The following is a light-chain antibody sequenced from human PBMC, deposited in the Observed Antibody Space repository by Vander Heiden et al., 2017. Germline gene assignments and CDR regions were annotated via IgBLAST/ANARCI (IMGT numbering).Light chain of an antibody. J-gene: IGLJ1*01. CDR1: STDVGVYNY. CDR3: CSYADSYTFV. Sequence: QSAQTQPRSVSGSPGQSVTISCPGTSTDVGVYNYFSWYQQHPDKAPKLMIYDVSKRPSGVPDHFSGAKSGNTASLTISGLQAEDEADYYCCSYADSYTFVFGTGTKVTVL. V-gene: IGLV2-11*01. CDR2: DVS.